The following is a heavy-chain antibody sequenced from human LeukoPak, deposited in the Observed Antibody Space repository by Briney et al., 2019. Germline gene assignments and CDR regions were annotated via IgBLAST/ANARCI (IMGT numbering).Heavy chain of an antibody. Sequence: GKSLRLSCAASGFTFSTYAMRWVRQAPGKGLEWVAVISYDGSNKYYADSVKGRFTISRDNSKNTLYLQMNSLRPEDTAVYYCARPSCSSTSCYIFDYWGQGTLVTVSS. CDR1: GFTFSTYA. CDR3: ARPSCSSTSCYIFDY. V-gene: IGHV3-30-3*01. CDR2: ISYDGSNK. D-gene: IGHD2-2*02. J-gene: IGHJ4*02.